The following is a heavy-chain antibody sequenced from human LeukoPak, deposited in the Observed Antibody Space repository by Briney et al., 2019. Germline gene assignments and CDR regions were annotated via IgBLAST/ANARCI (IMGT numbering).Heavy chain of an antibody. CDR1: GFTFSSYA. D-gene: IGHD3-3*01. CDR2: ISGSGGST. CDR3: AKDPRPIYDFWSGYYNPYFDY. J-gene: IGHJ4*02. V-gene: IGHV3-23*01. Sequence: GGSLRLSCAASGFTFSSYAMSWVRQAPGKGLEWVSAISGSGGSTYYADSVRGRFTISRDNSKNTLYLQMNSLRAEDTAVYYCAKDPRPIYDFWSGYYNPYFDYWGQGTLVTVSS.